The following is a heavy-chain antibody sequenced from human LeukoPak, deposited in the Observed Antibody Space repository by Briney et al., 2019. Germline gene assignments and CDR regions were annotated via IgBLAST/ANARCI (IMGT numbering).Heavy chain of an antibody. Sequence: SETLSLTYTFSSGSFSSGISYWSWIRQPPGKGLEWIGYISYSGSTNYNPSLKSRVTISVDTSKSQFSLKLSSVSAEDTAVYYCVGGLNMWYFDYWGQGTLVTVSP. CDR3: VGGLNMWYFDY. D-gene: IGHD2-21*01. CDR2: ISYSGST. V-gene: IGHV4-61*01. CDR1: SGSFSSGISY. J-gene: IGHJ4*02.